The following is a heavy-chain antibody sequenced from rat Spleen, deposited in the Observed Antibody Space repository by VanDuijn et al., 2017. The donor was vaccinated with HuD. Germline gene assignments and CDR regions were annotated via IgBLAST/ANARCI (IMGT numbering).Heavy chain of an antibody. J-gene: IGHJ2*01. CDR2: ITNTGGST. Sequence: EVQLVESGGGLVQPGRSMKLSCVASGFTFSDYYMAWVRQAPTMGLEWVASITNTGGSTYYPDSVKGRFTISRDNAKSTLSLQMNSLRSEDTATYYCARLYYYSGDYWGQGVMVTVAS. CDR1: GFTFSDYY. D-gene: IGHD1-1*01. V-gene: IGHV5-22*01. CDR3: ARLYYYSGDY.